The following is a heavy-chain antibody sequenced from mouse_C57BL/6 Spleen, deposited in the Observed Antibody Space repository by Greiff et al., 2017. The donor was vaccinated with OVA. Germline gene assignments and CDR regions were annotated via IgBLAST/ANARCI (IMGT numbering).Heavy chain of an antibody. V-gene: IGHV5-9-1*02. CDR3: TRDLIYYGKGYYAMDY. CDR2: ISSGGDYI. D-gene: IGHD2-1*01. Sequence: EVQLVESGEGLVKPGGSLKLSCAASGFTFSSYAMSWVRQTPEKRLEWVAYISSGGDYIYYADTVKGRFTISRDNARNTLYLQMSSLKSEDTAMYYCTRDLIYYGKGYYAMDYWGQGTSVTVSS. CDR1: GFTFSSYA. J-gene: IGHJ4*01.